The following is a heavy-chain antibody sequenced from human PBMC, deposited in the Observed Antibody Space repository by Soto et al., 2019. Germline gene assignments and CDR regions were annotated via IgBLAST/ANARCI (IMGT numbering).Heavy chain of an antibody. J-gene: IGHJ4*02. D-gene: IGHD3-10*01. V-gene: IGHV4-59*08. CDR1: GGSISSYY. Sequence: SETLSLTCTVSGGSISSYYWTWIRQPPGKGLEWIWFIYNSGSTHYNPSLRSRVTISVDTSKNQFSLKLRSVTAADTAVYYCASMGYHYGSGSYPLDYWGQGTLVTVS. CDR2: IYNSGST. CDR3: ASMGYHYGSGSYPLDY.